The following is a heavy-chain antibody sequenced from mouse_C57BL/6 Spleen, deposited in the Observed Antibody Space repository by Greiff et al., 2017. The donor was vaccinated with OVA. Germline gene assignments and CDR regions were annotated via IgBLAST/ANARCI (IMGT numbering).Heavy chain of an antibody. V-gene: IGHV5-12*01. CDR1: GFTFSDYY. CDR2: ISNGGGST. D-gene: IGHD1-1*01. Sequence: EVKVEESGGGLVQPGGSLKLSCAASGFTFSDYYMYWVRQTPEKRLEWVAYISNGGGSTYYPDTVKGRFTISRDNAKNTLYLQMSRLKSEDTAMYYCARSLFYYGSSGGYFDVWGTGTTVTVSS. J-gene: IGHJ1*03. CDR3: ARSLFYYGSSGGYFDV.